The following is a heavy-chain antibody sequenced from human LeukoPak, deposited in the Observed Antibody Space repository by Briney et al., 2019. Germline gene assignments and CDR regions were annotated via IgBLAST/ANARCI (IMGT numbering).Heavy chain of an antibody. V-gene: IGHV1-2*02. CDR1: GYTFTGYY. J-gene: IGHJ4*02. CDR2: INPNSGGT. CDR3: SREDRCSWYVLTSNLPDY. D-gene: IGHD6-13*01. Sequence: GASVKVSCKASGYTFTGYYMHWVRQAPGQGLEWRGWINPNSGGTNYAQKFQGRVTMTRDTSISTAYMELSRLRSDDTAVDYCSREDRCSWYVLTSNLPDYWGQGTRVTVSS.